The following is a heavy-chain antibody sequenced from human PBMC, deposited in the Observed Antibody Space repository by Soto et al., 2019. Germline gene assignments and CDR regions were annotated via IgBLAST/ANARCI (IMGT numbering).Heavy chain of an antibody. CDR2: ISSNGGST. CDR1: GFTFSSYA. J-gene: IGHJ4*02. Sequence: GVSLRLSCAASGFTFSSYAMHWVRQAPGKGLEYVSAISSNGGSTYYANSVKGRFTISRDNSKNTLYLQMGSLRAEDMAVYYCARGPGYYFDYWGQGTLVTVSS. CDR3: ARGPGYYFDY. V-gene: IGHV3-64*01.